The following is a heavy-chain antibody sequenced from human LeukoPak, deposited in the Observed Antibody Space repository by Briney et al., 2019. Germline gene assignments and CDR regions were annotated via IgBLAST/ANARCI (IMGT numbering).Heavy chain of an antibody. Sequence: GGSLRLSCAASGFTFSSYSMNWVRQAPGKGLEWVSSISSSSSYIYYADSVKGRFTISRDNAKNSLYLQMNSLRAEDTAVYYCARDPGALEYYYYYGMDVWGQGTTVTVSS. V-gene: IGHV3-21*01. J-gene: IGHJ6*02. CDR1: GFTFSSYS. CDR3: ARDPGALEYYYYYGMDV. D-gene: IGHD1-26*01. CDR2: ISSSSSYI.